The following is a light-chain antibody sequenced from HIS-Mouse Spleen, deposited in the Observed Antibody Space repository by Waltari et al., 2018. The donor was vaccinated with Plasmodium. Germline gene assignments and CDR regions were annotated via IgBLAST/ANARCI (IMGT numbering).Light chain of an antibody. J-gene: IGLJ3*02. CDR1: ALPKKY. Sequence: SYELTQPPSVSVSPGQTARITCSGDALPKKYAYWYQQKSGQAPVLVIYEDSKRPSGIPEIFSGSSSGTMATLTISGAQVEDEADYYCYSTDSSGNHRVFGGGTKLTV. CDR3: YSTDSSGNHRV. CDR2: EDS. V-gene: IGLV3-10*01.